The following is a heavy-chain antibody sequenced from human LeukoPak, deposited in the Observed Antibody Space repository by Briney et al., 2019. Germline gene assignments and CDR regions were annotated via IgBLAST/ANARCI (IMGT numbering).Heavy chain of an antibody. CDR2: IIPIFGTA. CDR1: GGTFSSYA. CDR3: ARDIRLAHYGPATHDAFDI. J-gene: IGHJ3*02. V-gene: IGHV1-69*13. D-gene: IGHD4-17*01. Sequence: SVKVSCKASGGTFSSYAISWVRQAPGQGLEWMGGIIPIFGTANYAQKFQGRVTITADESTSTAYMELSSLRSEDTAVYYCARDIRLAHYGPATHDAFDIWGQGTMVTVSS.